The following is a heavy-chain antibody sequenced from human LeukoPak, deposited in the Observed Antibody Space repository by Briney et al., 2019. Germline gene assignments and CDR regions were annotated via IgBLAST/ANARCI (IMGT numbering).Heavy chain of an antibody. CDR3: TRHKRWLQSPDAFDV. V-gene: IGHV4-59*08. J-gene: IGHJ3*01. D-gene: IGHD5-24*01. CDR2: TYYSGST. CDR1: GGSISSYY. Sequence: SETLSLTCTVSGGSISSYYWSWIRLPPGKGLEWIGYTYYSGSTSYNPSLQSRVAISVDMSKSQFSLELSSVTAADTAIYYCTRHKRWLQSPDAFDVWGQGTMF.